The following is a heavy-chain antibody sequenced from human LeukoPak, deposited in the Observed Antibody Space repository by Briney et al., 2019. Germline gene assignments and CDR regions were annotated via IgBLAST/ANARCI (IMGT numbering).Heavy chain of an antibody. V-gene: IGHV2-70*04. CDR3: ARSGPDALYCSGGSCYSIAFDI. CDR2: IDWDDDK. J-gene: IGHJ3*02. D-gene: IGHD2-15*01. CDR1: GFSLSTRGMR. Sequence: SGPTLVNPPQTLTLTCTFSGFSLSTRGMRVSWIRQPPGKALEWLSRIDWDDDKFYSTSLKTRLTISKDTSKNQVVLTMTNMDPVDTATYYCARSGPDALYCSGGSCYSIAFDIWGQGTMVTVSS.